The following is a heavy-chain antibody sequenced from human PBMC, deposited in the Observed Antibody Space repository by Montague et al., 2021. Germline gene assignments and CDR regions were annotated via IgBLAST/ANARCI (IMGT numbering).Heavy chain of an antibody. D-gene: IGHD7-27*01. J-gene: IGHJ4*02. CDR1: GGSISEFY. V-gene: IGHV4-59*08. CDR3: ARRLGIRAPFDY. CDR2: IYDSGTT. Sequence: SETLSLTCTVTGGSISEFYWSWIRQSPEKGLEWIGYIYDSGTTNYNPSLKSRVTISAYTSTNQFSLNLRSVTAADTAVYFCARRLGIRAPFDYWGQGTLVTVSS.